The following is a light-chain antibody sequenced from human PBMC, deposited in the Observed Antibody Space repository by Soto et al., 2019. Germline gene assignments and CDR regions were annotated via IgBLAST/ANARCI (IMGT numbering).Light chain of an antibody. J-gene: IGLJ2*01. CDR3: QTWGTGTHVV. V-gene: IGLV4-69*01. Sequence: QSVLTQSPSASASLGASVKLTCTLSSGHSSYAIAWHQQQPEKGPRYLMKLNSDGSHSKGDGIPDRFSGSSSGAERYLTISSLQSEDKADYYCQTWGTGTHVVFGGGTKLTVL. CDR1: SGHSSYA. CDR2: LNSDGSH.